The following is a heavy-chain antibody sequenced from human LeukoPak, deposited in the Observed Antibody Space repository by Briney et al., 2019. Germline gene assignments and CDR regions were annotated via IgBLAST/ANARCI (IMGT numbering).Heavy chain of an antibody. CDR3: ARNRRRYYDSSGYDNWFDP. V-gene: IGHV4-4*07. Sequence: PSETLSLTCTVSGGSISSYYWSWIRQPAGKGLEWIGRIYTSGSTNYNPSLKSRVTMSVDTSKNQFSLKLSSVTAADTAVYYCARNRRRYYDSSGYDNWFDPWGQGTLVTGSS. D-gene: IGHD3-22*01. J-gene: IGHJ5*02. CDR2: IYTSGST. CDR1: GGSISSYY.